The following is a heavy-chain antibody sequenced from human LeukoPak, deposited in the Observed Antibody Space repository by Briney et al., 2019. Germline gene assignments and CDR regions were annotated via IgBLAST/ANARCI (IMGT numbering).Heavy chain of an antibody. Sequence: ASVKVSCKVSGYTLTELSMHWVRQAPGKGLEWMGGFYPEDGETIYAQKFQGRVTMTEDTSTDTAYMELSSLRSEDTAVYYCATFRCSSTSCYIGFDYWGQGTRVTAAS. D-gene: IGHD2-2*02. J-gene: IGHJ4*02. CDR1: GYTLTELS. CDR2: FYPEDGET. CDR3: ATFRCSSTSCYIGFDY. V-gene: IGHV1-24*01.